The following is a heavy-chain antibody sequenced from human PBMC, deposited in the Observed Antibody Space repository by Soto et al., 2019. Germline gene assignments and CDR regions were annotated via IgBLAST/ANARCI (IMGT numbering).Heavy chain of an antibody. CDR1: GGTFSSYA. CDR3: ARDRGIVVVTAQLDY. D-gene: IGHD2-21*02. Sequence: QVQLVQSGAEVKKPGSSVKVSCKASGGTFSSYAISWVRQAPGQGLEWMGGIIPIFGTANYAQKFQGRVTITADESXXTAYREMSSLRSEDTAVYYCARDRGIVVVTAQLDYWGQGTLVTVSS. CDR2: IIPIFGTA. J-gene: IGHJ4*02. V-gene: IGHV1-69*12.